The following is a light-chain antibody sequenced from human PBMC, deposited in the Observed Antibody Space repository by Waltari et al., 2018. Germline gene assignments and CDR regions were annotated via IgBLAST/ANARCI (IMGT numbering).Light chain of an antibody. J-gene: IGKJ1*01. CDR1: QGVGKY. Sequence: EIVLTQSPGTLSLSPGERATLSCRASQGVGKYLAWYQQRPGQAPRLLLYHTSIRATGIPERFSGSGYGTGFSLTISRLEPEDFAVYFCQKYDFLPATFGQGTTVEIK. V-gene: IGKV3-20*01. CDR2: HTS. CDR3: QKYDFLPAT.